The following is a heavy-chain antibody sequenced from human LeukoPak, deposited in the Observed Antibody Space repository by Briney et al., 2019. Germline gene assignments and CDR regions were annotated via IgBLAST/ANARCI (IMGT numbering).Heavy chain of an antibody. CDR3: ARGTYYDYVWGSYRKDDAFDI. CDR1: GGSISSYY. J-gene: IGHJ3*02. CDR2: IYYSGST. D-gene: IGHD3-16*02. Sequence: SETLSLTCNVSGGSISSYYWSWIWQPPGKGLEWIGYIYYSGSTNYNPSLKSRVTISVDTSKNQFSLKLSSVTAADTAVYYCARGTYYDYVWGSYRKDDAFDIWGQGTMVTVSS. V-gene: IGHV4-59*01.